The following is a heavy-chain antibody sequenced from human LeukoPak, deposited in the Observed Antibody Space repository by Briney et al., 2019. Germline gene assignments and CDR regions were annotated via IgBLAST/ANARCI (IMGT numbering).Heavy chain of an antibody. D-gene: IGHD6-19*01. CDR2: IWYDGSNK. V-gene: IGHV3-33*06. CDR3: AKGIYSSGWSYFDY. J-gene: IGHJ4*01. Sequence: GRSLRLSCTASGFTFSSYGMHWVRQAPGKGLEWVAVIWYDGSNKYYADSVKGRFTISRDNSKNTLYLQMNSLRAEDTAVYYCAKGIYSSGWSYFDYWGHGTLVTVSS. CDR1: GFTFSSYG.